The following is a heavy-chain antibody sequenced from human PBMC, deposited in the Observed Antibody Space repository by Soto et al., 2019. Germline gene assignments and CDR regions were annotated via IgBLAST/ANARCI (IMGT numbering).Heavy chain of an antibody. Sequence: SETLSLTCAVYGGSFSGYYWSWIRQPPGKGLEWIGEINHSGSTNYNPSLKSRVIISVDTSKSQFSLKLSSVTAADTAVYYCARGQVDDSSGDYPVFWVQGTLVT. CDR2: INHSGST. CDR1: GGSFSGYY. D-gene: IGHD3-22*01. J-gene: IGHJ4*01. CDR3: ARGQVDDSSGDYPVF. V-gene: IGHV4-34*01.